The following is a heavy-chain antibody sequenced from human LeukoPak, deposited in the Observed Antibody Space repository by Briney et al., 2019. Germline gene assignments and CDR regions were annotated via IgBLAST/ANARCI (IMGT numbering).Heavy chain of an antibody. Sequence: TSETLSLTCTVSGGSISSSSYYWGWIRQPPGKGLEWIGSIYYSGSTYYNPSLKSRVTISIDTSKNQFSLKLSSVTAADTAVYYCARDSRQQLVNYYFDYWGQGTLVTVSS. V-gene: IGHV4-39*07. D-gene: IGHD6-13*01. J-gene: IGHJ4*02. CDR2: IYYSGST. CDR3: ARDSRQQLVNYYFDY. CDR1: GGSISSSSYY.